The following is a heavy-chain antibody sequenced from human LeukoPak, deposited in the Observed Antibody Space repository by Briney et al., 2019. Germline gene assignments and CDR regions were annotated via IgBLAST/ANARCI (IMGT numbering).Heavy chain of an antibody. Sequence: PSETLSLTCTVSGGSISSSSYYWGWIRQPPGKGLEWIGSIYYSGSTYYNPSLKSRVTISVDTSKNQFSLKLSSVTAADTAVYYCARDRTMVRGWGDSGHWFDPWGQGTLVTVSS. CDR2: IYYSGST. V-gene: IGHV4-39*07. D-gene: IGHD3-10*01. CDR3: ARDRTMVRGWGDSGHWFDP. CDR1: GGSISSSSYY. J-gene: IGHJ5*02.